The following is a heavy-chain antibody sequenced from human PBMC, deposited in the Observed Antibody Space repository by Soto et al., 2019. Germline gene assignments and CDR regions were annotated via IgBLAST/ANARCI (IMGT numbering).Heavy chain of an antibody. CDR3: ARVYYNCSGGSCYSRGFDP. V-gene: IGHV1-8*01. J-gene: IGHJ5*02. CDR1: GYTFTSYD. D-gene: IGHD2-15*01. CDR2: MNPNSGNT. Sequence: QVPLVQSGAEVKKPGASVKVSCKASGYTFTSYDINWVRQATGQGLEWMGWMNPNSGNTGYAQKFQGRVTMTRNTSISTAYMELSSLRSEDTAVYYCARVYYNCSGGSCYSRGFDPWGQGTLVTVSS.